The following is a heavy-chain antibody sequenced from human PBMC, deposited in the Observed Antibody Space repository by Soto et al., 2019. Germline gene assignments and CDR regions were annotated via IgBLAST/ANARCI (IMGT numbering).Heavy chain of an antibody. Sequence: QVQLVETGGALVKPGGYLRLSCATSGFTFSDHYMTWIRQAPGKGLEFISYISPGGRYTNYGDSVKGRFTISRDNAKNSLFLQVNTLRDEDTAVYYFSRGGGGCVFDHWGQGTLVTVSS. V-gene: IGHV3-11*05. CDR3: SRGGGGCVFDH. D-gene: IGHD2-21*01. J-gene: IGHJ4*02. CDR1: GFTFSDHY. CDR2: ISPGGRYT.